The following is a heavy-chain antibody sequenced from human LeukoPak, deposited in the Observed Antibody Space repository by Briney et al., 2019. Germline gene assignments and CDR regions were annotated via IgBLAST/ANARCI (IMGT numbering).Heavy chain of an antibody. D-gene: IGHD1-26*01. CDR2: ISGSGTST. CDR1: GFTFSNYA. V-gene: IGHV3-23*01. Sequence: GGSLRLSCAASGFTFSNYAMTWVRQAPGKGLEWVSAISGSGTSTYYADSVKGRFIISGGNSKNTLYLQMNSLRAEDTAVYYCARANSVTYSYYFDFWGQGALVTVSS. CDR3: ARANSVTYSYYFDF. J-gene: IGHJ4*02.